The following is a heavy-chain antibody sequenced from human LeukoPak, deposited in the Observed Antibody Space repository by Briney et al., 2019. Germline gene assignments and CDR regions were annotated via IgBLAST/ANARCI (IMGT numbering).Heavy chain of an antibody. J-gene: IGHJ4*02. CDR3: ARDVDGYSGFDY. D-gene: IGHD5-12*01. CDR2: IYSGGYT. CDR1: GFTVSSNY. Sequence: GGSLRLSCAASGFTVSSNYMSWVRQAPGKGLEWVSVIYSGGYTYYADSVKGRFTISSDNSKNTLYLQMNSLRAEDSAVYYCARDVDGYSGFDYWGQGTLVTVSS. V-gene: IGHV3-53*01.